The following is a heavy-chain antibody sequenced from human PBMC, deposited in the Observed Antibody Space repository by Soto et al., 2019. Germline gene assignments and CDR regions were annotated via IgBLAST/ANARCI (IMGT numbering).Heavy chain of an antibody. CDR3: ARRRGFPYYYGMDV. D-gene: IGHD5-12*01. J-gene: IGHJ6*02. CDR2: LYQSGST. CDR1: GGSISSGGYS. Sequence: QLQLQESGSGLVKPSQTLSLTCAVSGGSISSGGYSWRWIRQPPGKGLEWIGYLYQSGSTYYNPSLKSRVTISVDRSKNPCSLKLSSVTAADTAVYYCARRRGFPYYYGMDVWGQGTTVTVSS. V-gene: IGHV4-30-2*01.